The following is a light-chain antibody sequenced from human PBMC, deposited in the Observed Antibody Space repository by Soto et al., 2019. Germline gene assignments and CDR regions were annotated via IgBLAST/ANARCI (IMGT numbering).Light chain of an antibody. CDR1: SSDVGSYNY. CDR3: NSYTSTNTWV. J-gene: IGLJ1*01. V-gene: IGLV2-14*01. CDR2: EVS. Sequence: QSVLTQPVSVSGSPGQSITISCTGTSSDVGSYNYVSWYQQHPGKAPKLMIYEVSNRPSGVSNRFSGSNSDNTASLTISGLQAEDEADYYCNSYTSTNTWVFGTGTKV.